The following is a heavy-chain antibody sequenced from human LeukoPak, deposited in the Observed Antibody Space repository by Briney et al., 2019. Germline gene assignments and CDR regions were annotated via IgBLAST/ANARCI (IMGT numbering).Heavy chain of an antibody. Sequence: ASVKLSFKASGYTFTNYGITWVRQAPRQGLEWMGWVSAYNGKTNYARKFQGRVTMTTDTSSSTAYMELRSLTSDDSAVYYCVNFGSYFEGHYWGQGTLVTVSS. D-gene: IGHD1-26*01. CDR2: VSAYNGKT. J-gene: IGHJ4*02. V-gene: IGHV1-18*01. CDR1: GYTFTNYG. CDR3: VNFGSYFEGHY.